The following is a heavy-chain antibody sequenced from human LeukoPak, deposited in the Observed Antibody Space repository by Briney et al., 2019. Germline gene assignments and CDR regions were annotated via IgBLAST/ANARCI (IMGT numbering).Heavy chain of an antibody. CDR3: AKDGYTYGYGAFDI. D-gene: IGHD5-18*01. Sequence: PSETLSLTCTVSGGSISSYYWSWIRQPPGKGLQWIGYIYYSGSTTYNPSLKSRVTISVDTSKNQFSLKLSSVTAADTAVYFCAKDGYTYGYGAFDIWGQGTMVTVSS. CDR1: GGSISSYY. CDR2: IYYSGST. V-gene: IGHV4-59*01. J-gene: IGHJ3*02.